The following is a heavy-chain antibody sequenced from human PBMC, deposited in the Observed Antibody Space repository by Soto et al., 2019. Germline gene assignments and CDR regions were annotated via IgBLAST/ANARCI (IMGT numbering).Heavy chain of an antibody. J-gene: IGHJ5*02. CDR2: INPNSGGT. CDR1: GYTFTGYY. Sequence: ASVKVSCKASGYTFTGYYMHWVRQDPGQGLEWMGWINPNSGGTNYAQKFQGRVTMTRGTSISTAYMELSRLRSDDTAVYYCARANVVVAANWFDPWGQGTLVTVSS. V-gene: IGHV1-2*02. D-gene: IGHD2-15*01. CDR3: ARANVVVAANWFDP.